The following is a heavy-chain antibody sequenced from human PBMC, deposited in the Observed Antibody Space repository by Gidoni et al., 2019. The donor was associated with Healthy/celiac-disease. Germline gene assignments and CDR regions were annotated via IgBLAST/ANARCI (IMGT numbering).Heavy chain of an antibody. J-gene: IGHJ6*02. CDR3: ARLSGGNYYGMDV. Sequence: EVQLVESGGGLVKPGGSLRLSCAASGFTFSSYSMNWVRQAPGKGLEWVSSISSSSSYIYYADSVKGRFTISRDNAKNSLYLQMNSLRAEDTAVYYCARLSGGNYYGMDVWGQGTTVTVSS. CDR2: ISSSSSYI. CDR1: GFTFSSYS. D-gene: IGHD3-10*01. V-gene: IGHV3-21*01.